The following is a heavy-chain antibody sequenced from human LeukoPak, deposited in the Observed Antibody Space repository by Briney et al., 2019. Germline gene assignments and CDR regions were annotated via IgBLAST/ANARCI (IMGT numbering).Heavy chain of an antibody. V-gene: IGHV1-18*01. D-gene: IGHD6-19*01. J-gene: IGHJ4*02. Sequence: ASVKVSCKASGYTFTSYGISWVRQAPGQGLEGMGWISAYNGNTNYAQKLQGRVTMTTDTSTSTAYMELRSLRSDDTAVYYCARDLYSSGWSLADYWGQGTLVTVSS. CDR3: ARDLYSSGWSLADY. CDR2: ISAYNGNT. CDR1: GYTFTSYG.